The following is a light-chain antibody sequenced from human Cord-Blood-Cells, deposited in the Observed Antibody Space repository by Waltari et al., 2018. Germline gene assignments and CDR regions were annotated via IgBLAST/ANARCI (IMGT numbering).Light chain of an antibody. Sequence: QSALTQPASVSGSPGQSLTISCTGTSSDVGGYNYVSWYQQHPGKAPKLMIYDVSNRPSGVSNRLSGSKSGNTASLTISGLQAEYEADYYCSSYTSSSTLVFGGGTKLTVL. CDR1: SSDVGGYNY. J-gene: IGLJ2*01. CDR2: DVS. V-gene: IGLV2-14*01. CDR3: SSYTSSSTLV.